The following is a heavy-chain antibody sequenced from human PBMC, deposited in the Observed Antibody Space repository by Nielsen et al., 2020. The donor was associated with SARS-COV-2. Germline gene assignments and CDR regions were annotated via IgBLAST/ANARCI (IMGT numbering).Heavy chain of an antibody. J-gene: IGHJ4*02. CDR1: GFTFSSYA. CDR2: ISYDGSNK. D-gene: IGHD3-22*01. CDR3: AKDIGIVVVIGEWGFDY. V-gene: IGHV3-30-3*01. Sequence: GESLKISCAASGFTFSSYAMHWVRQAPGKGLEWVAVISYDGSNKYYADSVKGRFTISRDNAKNSLYLQMNSLRAEDTALYYCAKDIGIVVVIGEWGFDYWGQGTLVTVSS.